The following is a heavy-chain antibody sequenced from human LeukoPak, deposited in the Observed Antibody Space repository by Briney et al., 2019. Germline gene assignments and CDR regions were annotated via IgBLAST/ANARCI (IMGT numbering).Heavy chain of an antibody. Sequence: ASVKVSCKVSGYTLTELSMHWVRQAPGKGHEWMGGFDPEDGETIYAQKFQGRVTMTEDTSTDTAYMELSSLRSEDTAVYYCATPGSWGSYRYLVYWGQGTLVTVSS. J-gene: IGHJ4*02. D-gene: IGHD3-16*02. CDR2: FDPEDGET. CDR3: ATPGSWGSYRYLVY. CDR1: GYTLTELS. V-gene: IGHV1-24*01.